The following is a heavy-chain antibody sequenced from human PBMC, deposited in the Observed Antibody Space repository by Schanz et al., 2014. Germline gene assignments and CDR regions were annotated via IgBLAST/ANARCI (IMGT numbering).Heavy chain of an antibody. CDR1: GFAVDNYY. D-gene: IGHD1-26*01. CDR3: ARGGSGSHYRLDY. J-gene: IGHJ4*02. CDR2: IFTDGRT. V-gene: IGHV3-66*01. Sequence: EVQLVASGGGLVQPGGSLRLSCAASGFAVDNYYMSCVRQAPGRGLEWVSIIFTDGRTYYADSVKGRFTVSRDNAENALYLQMNSLRAEDTGLYFCARGGSGSHYRLDYWGQGTLXTVSS.